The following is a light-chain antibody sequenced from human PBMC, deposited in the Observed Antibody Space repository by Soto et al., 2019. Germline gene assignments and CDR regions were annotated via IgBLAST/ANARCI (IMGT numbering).Light chain of an antibody. CDR3: QQFNSWPYT. CDR2: TTS. Sequence: EIVMTQSPATLSVSPGERATLSCRASQSVNSYLAWYQQKPGQPPRLLIYTTSSRATGVPARFSGSGSGTEFTLTISSPQSEDFAVYYCQQFNSWPYTFGQGTKLEIK. CDR1: QSVNSY. J-gene: IGKJ2*01. V-gene: IGKV3-15*01.